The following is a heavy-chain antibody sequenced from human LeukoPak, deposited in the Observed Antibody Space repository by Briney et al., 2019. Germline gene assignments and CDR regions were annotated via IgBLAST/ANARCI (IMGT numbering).Heavy chain of an antibody. CDR1: GFTVSSNY. Sequence: GGSLRLSCAAPGFTVSSNYMSWVRQAPGEGLEWVSVIYSGGSTYYADSVKGRFTISRDNSKNTLYLQMNSLRAEDTAVYYCARARKSIAALFDYWGQGTLVTVSS. V-gene: IGHV3-53*01. J-gene: IGHJ4*02. CDR2: IYSGGST. D-gene: IGHD6-6*01. CDR3: ARARKSIAALFDY.